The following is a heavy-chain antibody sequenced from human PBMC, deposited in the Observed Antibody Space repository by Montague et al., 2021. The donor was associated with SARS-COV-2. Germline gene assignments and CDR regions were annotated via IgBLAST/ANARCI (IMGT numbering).Heavy chain of an antibody. V-gene: IGHV4-34*01. CDR2: INHGGST. CDR3: ARLRDGVVPSPILGVGPYYSYYYMDV. J-gene: IGHJ6*03. CDR1: GTSFSGHY. D-gene: IGHD3-10*01. Sequence: SETLSLTCAVHGTSFSGHYWNWIRQPPGKGLEWIGEINHGGSTKYSPSLKSRLTISADTSKNQFSLKLTSVAVADTAVYYCARLRDGVVPSPILGVGPYYSYYYMDVWGRGTTVTVSS.